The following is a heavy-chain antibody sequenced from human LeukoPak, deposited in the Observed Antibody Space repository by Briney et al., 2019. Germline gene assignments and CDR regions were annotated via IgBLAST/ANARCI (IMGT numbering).Heavy chain of an antibody. D-gene: IGHD3-22*01. CDR1: GFSLSTNKVG. J-gene: IGHJ4*02. CDR3: ARAGKKKNDRPFDY. V-gene: IGHV4-61*01. Sequence: ESGPTLLKPAQTLTLTCTFSGFSLSTNKVGVGWIRQPPGKGLEWIGYIYYSGSTNYNPSLKSRVTISVDTSKNQFSLKLSSVTAADTAVYYCARAGKKKNDRPFDYWGQGTLVTVSS. CDR2: IYYSGST.